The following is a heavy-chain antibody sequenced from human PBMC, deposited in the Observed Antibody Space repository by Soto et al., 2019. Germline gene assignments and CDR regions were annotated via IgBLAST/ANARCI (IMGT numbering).Heavy chain of an antibody. Sequence: SETLSLTCSVSGGSISSADYFWTWIRQHPGKGLEWIGYIYYSGSTYYNPSLKSRVTISVDTSKNQFSLKLSSVTAADTAVYYCARETSRVVGSGSYGRYFYYYGMDVWGQGTTVTVSS. J-gene: IGHJ6*02. D-gene: IGHD3-10*01. CDR1: GGSISSADYF. V-gene: IGHV4-31*03. CDR3: ARETSRVVGSGSYGRYFYYYGMDV. CDR2: IYYSGST.